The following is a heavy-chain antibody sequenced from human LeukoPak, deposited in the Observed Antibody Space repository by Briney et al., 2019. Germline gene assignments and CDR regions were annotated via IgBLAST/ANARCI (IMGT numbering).Heavy chain of an antibody. CDR2: MYYSGST. Sequence: SETLSLTCTVSGDSIKSYYWSWIRQPPGKGLEWIGYMYYSGSTKYNPSLKSRVTILVDTSKNQFSLKVSSVTAADTAVYYCASGVVVPAAFMDVWGKGTTVTVSS. J-gene: IGHJ6*03. CDR1: GDSIKSYY. CDR3: ASGVVVPAAFMDV. D-gene: IGHD2-2*01. V-gene: IGHV4-59*01.